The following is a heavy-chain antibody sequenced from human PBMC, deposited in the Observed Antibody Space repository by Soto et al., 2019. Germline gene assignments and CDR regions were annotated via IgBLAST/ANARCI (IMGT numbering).Heavy chain of an antibody. D-gene: IGHD6-13*01. V-gene: IGHV4-39*01. CDR3: ASSSSWHAIDY. Sequence: QLQLQESGPGLVKPSETLSLTCTVSGGSISSSSSYWGWIRQPPGKGLEWIGSISYSGTTYYNASLKSRVTISVDTSKNQFSLKLSSVTAADTATFYCASSSSWHAIDYWGQGTLVIVSS. CDR2: ISYSGTT. J-gene: IGHJ4*02. CDR1: GGSISSSSSY.